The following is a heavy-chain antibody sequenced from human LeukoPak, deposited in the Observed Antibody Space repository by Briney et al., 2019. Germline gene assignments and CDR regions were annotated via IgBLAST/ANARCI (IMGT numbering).Heavy chain of an antibody. CDR1: GGTFSSYA. V-gene: IGHV1-69*13. D-gene: IGHD5-18*01. CDR3: ARDLVDTAMWEFDY. CDR2: IIPIFGTA. Sequence: SVKVSCKASGGTFSSYAISWVRQAPGQGLEWMGGIIPIFGTANYAQKFQGRVTITADESTSTAYMELSSLRSEDTAVYYCARDLVDTAMWEFDYWGQGTLVTVSS. J-gene: IGHJ4*02.